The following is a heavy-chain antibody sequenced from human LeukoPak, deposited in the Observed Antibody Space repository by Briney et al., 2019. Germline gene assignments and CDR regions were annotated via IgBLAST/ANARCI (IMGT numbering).Heavy chain of an antibody. V-gene: IGHV3-7*01. D-gene: IGHD6-13*01. J-gene: IGHJ6*03. CDR1: GFTFSSRDW. CDR3: ARVAAAGTGILNFYYSMDI. CDR2: IMQDGSEK. Sequence: GGSLRLSCVASGFTFSSRDWMTWVRQAPGKGLEWVANIMQDGSEKNYVDSVKGRFTISRDNAKNSVDLQMNSLRVEDTAVYYCARVAAAGTGILNFYYSMDIWGKGTTVTISS.